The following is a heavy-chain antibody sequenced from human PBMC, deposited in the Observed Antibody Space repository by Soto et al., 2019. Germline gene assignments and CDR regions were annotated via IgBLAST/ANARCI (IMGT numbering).Heavy chain of an antibody. V-gene: IGHV4-39*01. D-gene: IGHD3-3*01. CDR3: ARHLGVVTAGTPFDY. J-gene: IGHJ4*02. CDR2: IYYSGST. CDR1: GGSISSSSYY. Sequence: PSQTLSLTCTVSGGSISSSSYYWGWIRQPPGKGLEWIGSIYYSGSTYYNPSLKSRVTISVDTSKNQFSLKLSSVTAADTAVYYCARHLGVVTAGTPFDYWGQGTLVPVSS.